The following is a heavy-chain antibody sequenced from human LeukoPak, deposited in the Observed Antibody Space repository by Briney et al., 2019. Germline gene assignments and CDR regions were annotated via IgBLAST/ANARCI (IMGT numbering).Heavy chain of an antibody. CDR3: ARGRADRYGYQGLYDY. D-gene: IGHD5-18*01. J-gene: IGHJ4*02. CDR2: INHSGST. V-gene: IGHV4-34*01. CDR1: GGSFSGYY. Sequence: PSETLSLTCAVYGGSFSGYYWSWIRQPPGKGLEWIGEINHSGSTSYNPSLKSRVTISVDTSKNQFSLKLSSVTAADTAVYYCARGRADRYGYQGLYDYWGQGTLVTVSS.